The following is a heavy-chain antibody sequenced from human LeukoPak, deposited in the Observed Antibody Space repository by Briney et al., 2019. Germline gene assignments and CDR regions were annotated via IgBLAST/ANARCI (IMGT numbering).Heavy chain of an antibody. CDR2: IYYSGST. CDR1: GGSISSYY. CDR3: ARGLGSLDY. V-gene: IGHV4-59*01. D-gene: IGHD7-27*01. J-gene: IGHJ4*02. Sequence: AETLSLTCTVSGGSISSYYWSWIRQLPGKGLEWIGYIYYSGSTNYNPSLKSRVTISVDTSKNQFSLKLSSVTAADTAVYYCARGLGSLDYWGQGTLVTVSS.